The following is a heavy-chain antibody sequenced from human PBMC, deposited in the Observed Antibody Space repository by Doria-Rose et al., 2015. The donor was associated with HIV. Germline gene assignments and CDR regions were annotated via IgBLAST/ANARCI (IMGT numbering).Heavy chain of an antibody. CDR2: IYSDGRT. Sequence: VQLVQSGGGLVPPGGSLRLSCAASGFTVSSNCMSWVRQAPGKGLEWVSVIYSDGRTYHAVSVKGRFTVSRDNSKNTLYLQINSLRAEDTAVYYCARVPFQSWAYWGQGTLVTVSS. CDR1: GFTVSSNC. V-gene: IGHV3-66*01. CDR3: ARVPFQSWAY. D-gene: IGHD3-16*01. J-gene: IGHJ4*02.